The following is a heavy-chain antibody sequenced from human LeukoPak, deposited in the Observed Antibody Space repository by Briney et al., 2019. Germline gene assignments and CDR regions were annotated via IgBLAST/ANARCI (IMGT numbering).Heavy chain of an antibody. J-gene: IGHJ4*02. CDR1: GFTFSSYA. V-gene: IGHV3-30-3*01. CDR2: ISYDGSNK. D-gene: IGHD3-10*01. CDR3: ARDAGGGYFDY. Sequence: GGSLRLSCAASGFTFSSYAMHWVRQAPGKGLEWVAVISYDGSNKYYADSVKGRFTISRDNSKNALYLQMNSLRAEDTAVYYCARDAGGGYFDYWGQGTLVTVSS.